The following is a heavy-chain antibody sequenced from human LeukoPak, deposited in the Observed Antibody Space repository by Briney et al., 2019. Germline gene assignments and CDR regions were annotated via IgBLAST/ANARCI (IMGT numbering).Heavy chain of an antibody. J-gene: IGHJ4*02. D-gene: IGHD2-2*01. Sequence: GASVKVSCKASGYTFTSYGISWVRQAPGQGLEWMGWISAYNGNTNYAQKLQGRVTMTTDTSTSTAYMELRSLRSDDTAVYYCARGLIGYQLRPGSSLHYWGQGTLVTVSS. CDR1: GYTFTSYG. V-gene: IGHV1-18*01. CDR2: ISAYNGNT. CDR3: ARGLIGYQLRPGSSLHY.